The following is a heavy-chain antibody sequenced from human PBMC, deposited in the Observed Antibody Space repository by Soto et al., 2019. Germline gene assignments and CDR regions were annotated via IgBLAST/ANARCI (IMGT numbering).Heavy chain of an antibody. CDR1: GFTFSSYG. V-gene: IGHV3-33*01. D-gene: IGHD4-17*01. CDR2: IWYDGSNK. Sequence: GGSLRLSCAASGFTFSSYGMHWVRQAPGKGLEWVAVIWYDGSNKYYADSVKGRFTISRDNSKNTLYLQMNSLRAEDTAVYYCARNPPTVTTLHPIDYWGQGTLVTVSS. CDR3: ARNPPTVTTLHPIDY. J-gene: IGHJ4*02.